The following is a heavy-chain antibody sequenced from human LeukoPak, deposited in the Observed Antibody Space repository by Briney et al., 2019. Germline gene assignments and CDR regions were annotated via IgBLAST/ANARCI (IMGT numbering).Heavy chain of an antibody. CDR2: IGTAGDP. V-gene: IGHV3-13*05. CDR1: GFTFSTFD. Sequence: GGSLRLSCAASGFTFSTFDIHWVRQPTGKGLEWVSAIGTAGDPYYAGSVKGRFTISRENAKNSLYLQMNSLRAGDTAVYYCTRGGNEGFDPWGQGTLATVSP. J-gene: IGHJ5*02. CDR3: TRGGNEGFDP.